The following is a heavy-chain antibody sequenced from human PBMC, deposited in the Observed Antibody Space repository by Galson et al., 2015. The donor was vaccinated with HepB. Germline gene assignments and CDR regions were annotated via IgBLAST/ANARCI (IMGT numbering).Heavy chain of an antibody. D-gene: IGHD3-16*01. J-gene: IGHJ3*02. Sequence: SQRLSCAASGFTVSNSFMTWVRQAPGKGLEWVSIIYSGDNTYYADSAKGRFTISRDNSNNTLFLQMNSLRTEDTAVYYCARRGGGGRAFDIWGQGTMVTVSS. CDR2: IYSGDNT. CDR3: ARRGGGGRAFDI. CDR1: GFTVSNSF. V-gene: IGHV3-66*02.